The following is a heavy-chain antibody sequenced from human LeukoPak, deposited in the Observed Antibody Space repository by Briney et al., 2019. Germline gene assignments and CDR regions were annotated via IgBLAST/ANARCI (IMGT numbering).Heavy chain of an antibody. CDR2: ISSYNGNT. D-gene: IGHD4-17*01. CDR1: GYTFISYG. J-gene: IGHJ4*02. V-gene: IGHV1-18*01. CDR3: ARDLDYGDYDRFDY. Sequence: GASVTVSCKASGYTFISYGITWVRQAPGQGLEWMGWISSYNGNTNYAQKFQGKITMTTDTSTSTAYLELRSLRSDDTAVYYCARDLDYGDYDRFDYWGQGTLVTVSS.